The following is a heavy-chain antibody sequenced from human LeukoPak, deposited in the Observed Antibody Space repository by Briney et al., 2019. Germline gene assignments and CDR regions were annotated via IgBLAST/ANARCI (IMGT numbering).Heavy chain of an antibody. CDR2: ISGSGDNT. D-gene: IGHD4-17*01. CDR1: GYTFSLYA. V-gene: IGHV3-23*01. CDR3: AKESTVTPGNVNWFDP. Sequence: GGSLRLFCAASGYTFSLYAMSWVRQTPGKGLEWMSTISGSGDNTYYAESVKGRFTISRDNSRNTLYLRIKSLRAEDTAMYYCAKESTVTPGNVNWFDPWGQGTLVTVSS. J-gene: IGHJ5*02.